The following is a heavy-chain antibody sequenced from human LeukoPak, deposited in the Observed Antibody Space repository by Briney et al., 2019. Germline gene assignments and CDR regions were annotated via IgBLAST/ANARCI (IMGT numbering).Heavy chain of an antibody. CDR3: ARAVSMVRGGITYYYYMDV. CDR2: MNPNSGNT. CDR1: GYAFTSYD. D-gene: IGHD3-10*01. J-gene: IGHJ6*03. V-gene: IGHV1-8*01. Sequence: ASVKVSCKASGYAFTSYDINWVRQATGQGLEWMGWMNPNSGNTGYAQKFRGRVTMTRSTSISTAFMELSSLRSEDTAVYYCARAVSMVRGGITYYYYMDVWGKGTTVTVSS.